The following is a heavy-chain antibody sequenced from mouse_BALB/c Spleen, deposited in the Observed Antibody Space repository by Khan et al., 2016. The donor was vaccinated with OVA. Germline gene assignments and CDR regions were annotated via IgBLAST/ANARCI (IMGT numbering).Heavy chain of an antibody. V-gene: IGHV3-2*02. D-gene: IGHD2-4*01. J-gene: IGHJ3*01. Sequence: EVQLQESGPGLVKPSQSLSLTCTVTGYSITSEYAWNWIRQFPGNKLEWMGYINYSGNTRFNPSLKSRTSITRDTSKNQFFLQLNSVTTEDTATYYGARKDYDDYDPFAYWGQGTLVTVSA. CDR3: ARKDYDDYDPFAY. CDR1: GYSITSEYA. CDR2: INYSGNT.